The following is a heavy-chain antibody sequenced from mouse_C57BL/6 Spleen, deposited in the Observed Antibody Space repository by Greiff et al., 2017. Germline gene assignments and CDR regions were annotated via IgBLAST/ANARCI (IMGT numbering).Heavy chain of an antibody. CDR3: AKSSAGDYSNNGGSMDC. CDR1: GYTFTSYW. V-gene: IGHV1-7*01. D-gene: IGHD2-13*01. CDR2: INPSSGYT. Sequence: QVQLQQSGAELVKPGASVKLSCKASGYTFTSYWMHWVKQRPGQGLEWIGYINPSSGYTKYNQKFKDKSTLTADKSSSTAYMQLSSLTYEDSADYYCAKSSAGDYSNNGGSMDCWGPGTSVTVSS. J-gene: IGHJ4*01.